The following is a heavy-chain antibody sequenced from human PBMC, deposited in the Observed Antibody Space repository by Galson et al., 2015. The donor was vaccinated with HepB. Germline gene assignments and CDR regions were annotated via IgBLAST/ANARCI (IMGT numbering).Heavy chain of an antibody. Sequence: SLRLSCAASGFTFSDYYMSWIRQAPGKGLEWVSYISSSSSYTNYADSVKGRFTISRDNAKNSLYLQMNSLRAEDTAVYYCARDCSGGSCYGGDYFDYWGQGTLVTVSS. V-gene: IGHV3-11*05. CDR2: ISSSSSYT. CDR3: ARDCSGGSCYGGDYFDY. D-gene: IGHD2-15*01. J-gene: IGHJ4*02. CDR1: GFTFSDYY.